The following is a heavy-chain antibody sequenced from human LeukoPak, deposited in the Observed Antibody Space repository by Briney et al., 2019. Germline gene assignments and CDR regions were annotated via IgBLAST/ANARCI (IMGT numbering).Heavy chain of an antibody. CDR1: GYTFTSYG. V-gene: IGHV1-18*01. Sequence: ASVKVSCKASGYTFTSYGISWVRQAPGQGLEWMGWISAYNGNTNYAQKLQGSVTMTTDTSTSTAYMELRSLRSDDTAVYYCARDVYYDILTAYYHWFDPWGQGTLVTVSS. CDR3: ARDVYYDILTAYYHWFDP. CDR2: ISAYNGNT. J-gene: IGHJ5*02. D-gene: IGHD3-9*01.